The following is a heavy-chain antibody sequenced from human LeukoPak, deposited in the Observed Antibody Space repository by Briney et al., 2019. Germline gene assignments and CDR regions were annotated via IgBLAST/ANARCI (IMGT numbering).Heavy chain of an antibody. Sequence: PSETLSLTCTVSGGSISSYYWSWIRQPPGKGLEWIGYIYYSGSINYNPSLKSRVTISVDTSKNQFSLKLSSVTAADTAVYYCAREDSGASEYSYGPYYFDYWGQGTLVTVSS. CDR2: IYYSGSI. CDR3: AREDSGASEYSYGPYYFDY. J-gene: IGHJ4*02. D-gene: IGHD5-18*01. V-gene: IGHV4-59*01. CDR1: GGSISSYY.